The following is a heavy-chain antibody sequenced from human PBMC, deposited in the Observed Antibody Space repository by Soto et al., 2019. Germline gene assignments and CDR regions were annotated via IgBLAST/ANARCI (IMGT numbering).Heavy chain of an antibody. D-gene: IGHD2-15*01. CDR2: IIDSGGST. CDR1: GFTFSSCA. CDR3: AKTMGDCSGGSCYGAYSMDV. V-gene: IGHV3-23*01. Sequence: GGSLRLSCAASGFTFSSCAMGWVRQAPGKGLEWVSDIIDSGGSTYYADSVKGRFTISRDNSKSTLYLQMNSLRAEDTALYYCAKTMGDCSGGSCYGAYSMDVWGQGITVTVSS. J-gene: IGHJ6*02.